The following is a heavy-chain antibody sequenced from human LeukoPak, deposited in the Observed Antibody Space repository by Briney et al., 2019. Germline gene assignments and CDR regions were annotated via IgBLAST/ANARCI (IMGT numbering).Heavy chain of an antibody. D-gene: IGHD3-10*01. J-gene: IGHJ6*03. CDR2: INHSGST. V-gene: IGHV4-34*01. Sequence: PSETLSLTCVVYGGSFSGYYWSWIRQPPGKGLEWIGEINHSGSTNYNPSLKSRVTISVDTSKNQFSLKLSSVTAADTAVYYCARGVYYYGSAHYYYYYMDVWGKGTTVTVSS. CDR1: GGSFSGYY. CDR3: ARGVYYYGSAHYYYYYMDV.